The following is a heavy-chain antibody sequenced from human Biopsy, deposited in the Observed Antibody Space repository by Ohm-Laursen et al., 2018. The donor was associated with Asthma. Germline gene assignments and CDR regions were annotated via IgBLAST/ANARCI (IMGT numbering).Heavy chain of an antibody. D-gene: IGHD3-3*02. V-gene: IGHV3-9*01. Sequence: SLRLSCAASGFSLDDYAMYWVRQAPGKGLEWVSVISWNSGHIAYADSVKGRFTISRDTAKNSLYLQMNSLRAEDTAVYYCARTFHFWSPYHAEHYQLWGQGTLVTVSS. CDR1: GFSLDDYA. CDR3: ARTFHFWSPYHAEHYQL. J-gene: IGHJ1*01. CDR2: ISWNSGHI.